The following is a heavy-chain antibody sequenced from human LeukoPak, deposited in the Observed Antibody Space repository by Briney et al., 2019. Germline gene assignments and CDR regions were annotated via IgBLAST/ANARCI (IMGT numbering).Heavy chain of an antibody. CDR2: INPNSGGT. J-gene: IGHJ6*02. D-gene: IGHD1-26*01. Sequence: ASVKVSCKASGYTFTGYYMHWVRQAPGQGLEWMGWINPNSGGTNYAQKFQGRVTMTRDTSISTAYMELSRLRSDDTAVYYCARLPGGGSYYHYYYGMDVWGQGTTVTVSS. CDR1: GYTFTGYY. CDR3: ARLPGGGSYYHYYYGMDV. V-gene: IGHV1-2*02.